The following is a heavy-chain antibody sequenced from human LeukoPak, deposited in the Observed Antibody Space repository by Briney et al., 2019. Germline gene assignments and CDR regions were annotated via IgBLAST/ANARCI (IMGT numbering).Heavy chain of an antibody. CDR1: GFTFSSYA. D-gene: IGHD6-6*01. V-gene: IGHV3-23*01. J-gene: IGHJ4*02. CDR3: AKAPHEYSSSSMGY. Sequence: GGSLRLSCAASGFTFSSYAMSWVRQAPGKGLEWVSAISGSGGSTYYADSVKGRFTISRDNSKNTLYLQMNSLRAEDTAVYYCAKAPHEYSSSSMGYWGQGTLVTVSS. CDR2: ISGSGGST.